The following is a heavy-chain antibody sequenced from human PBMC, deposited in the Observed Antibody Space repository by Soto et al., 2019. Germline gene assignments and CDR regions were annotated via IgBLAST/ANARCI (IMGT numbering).Heavy chain of an antibody. J-gene: IGHJ4*02. CDR1: GFTFSSYG. CDR2: ISYDGSNK. V-gene: IGHV3-30*18. CDR3: EKDQGGSPGDY. D-gene: IGHD1-26*01. Sequence: GGSLRLSCAASGFTFSSYGMHWVRQAPGKGLEWVAVISYDGSNKYYADSVKGRFTISRDNSKNTLYLQMNSLRAEDTAVYYCEKDQGGSPGDYWGQGTMVT.